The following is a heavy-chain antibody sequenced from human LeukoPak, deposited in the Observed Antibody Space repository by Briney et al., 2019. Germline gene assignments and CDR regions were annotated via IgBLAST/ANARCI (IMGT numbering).Heavy chain of an antibody. Sequence: SETLSLTCAVYGGSFSGYYWSWVRQPPGKGLEWIGYIYYSGSTNYNPSLKSRVTISVDTSKNQFSLKLSSVTAADTAVYYCAVSSIDSGAFDMWGQGTMVTVSS. V-gene: IGHV4-59*12. CDR3: AVSSIDSGAFDM. D-gene: IGHD5-12*01. CDR2: IYYSGST. CDR1: GGSFSGYY. J-gene: IGHJ3*02.